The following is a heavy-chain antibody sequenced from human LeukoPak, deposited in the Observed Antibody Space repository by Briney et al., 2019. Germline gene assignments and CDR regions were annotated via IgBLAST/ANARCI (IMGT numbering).Heavy chain of an antibody. CDR2: IYTSGST. Sequence: PSETLSITCTVSGGSISSGSYYWSWIRQPAGKGLEWMGRIYTSGSTNYNPSLKSRVTMSVDTSKNQFSLKLSSVTAADTAVYYCARVGSRYDYWFDPWGQGTLVTVSS. CDR1: GGSISSGSYY. V-gene: IGHV4-61*02. D-gene: IGHD6-25*01. CDR3: ARVGSRYDYWFDP. J-gene: IGHJ5*02.